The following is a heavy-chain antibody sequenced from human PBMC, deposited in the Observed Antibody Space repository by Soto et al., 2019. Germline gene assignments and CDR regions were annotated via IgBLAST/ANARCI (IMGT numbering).Heavy chain of an antibody. CDR3: AKKAPGIAVASATDY. Sequence: GGSLRLSCAASGFTFSNSAMSWVRRAPGKGLEWVSGISDSGAGTYYADSVKGRFTISRDNSKHTLYLQMNSLRAEDTAVYYCAKKAPGIAVASATDYWGQGTLVTVSS. V-gene: IGHV3-23*01. D-gene: IGHD6-19*01. CDR2: ISDSGAGT. CDR1: GFTFSNSA. J-gene: IGHJ4*02.